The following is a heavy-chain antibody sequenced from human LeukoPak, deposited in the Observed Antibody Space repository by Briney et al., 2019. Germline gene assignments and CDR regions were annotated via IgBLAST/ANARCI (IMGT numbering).Heavy chain of an antibody. V-gene: IGHV1-8*01. Sequence: ASVKVSCKASGYTFTSYGINWVRQATGQGLEWMGWMNPNSGNTGYAQKFQGRVTMTRNTSISTAYMELSSLRSEDTAVYYCARVGGIVGNWNYGLRYWGQGTLVTVSS. CDR1: GYTFTSYG. J-gene: IGHJ4*02. CDR2: MNPNSGNT. D-gene: IGHD1-7*01. CDR3: ARVGGIVGNWNYGLRY.